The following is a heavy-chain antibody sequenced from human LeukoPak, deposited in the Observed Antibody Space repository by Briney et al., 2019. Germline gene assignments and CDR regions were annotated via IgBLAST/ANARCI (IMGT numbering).Heavy chain of an antibody. Sequence: PGRSLRLSCTASGFTFGDYAMNWVRQAPGKGLEWVGFITSKAYSGTTKYAASVKGRFTISRDDSKSIAYLQMNSLKTEDTALYYCARTSYDNSAYPFDYWGQGTLVTVSS. D-gene: IGHD3-22*01. CDR2: ITSKAYSGTT. CDR1: GFTFGDYA. CDR3: ARTSYDNSAYPFDY. V-gene: IGHV3-49*04. J-gene: IGHJ4*02.